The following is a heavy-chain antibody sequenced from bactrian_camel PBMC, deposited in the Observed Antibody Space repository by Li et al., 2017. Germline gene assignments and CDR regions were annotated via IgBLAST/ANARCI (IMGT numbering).Heavy chain of an antibody. Sequence: QVQLVESGGGLVQPGGSLRLSCKVSGHSRGSSCVGWYRLPPGRAPAEREGVARIATGSGNTYYADSVKGRYTISIESASKTLYLQMNSLKPDDSAVYYCAASRIRWNCGGLRDSSYYLWGQGTQVTVS. CDR1: GHSRGSSC. V-gene: IGHV3S54*01. D-gene: IGHD7*01. CDR2: IATGSGNT. CDR3: AASRIRWNCGGLRDSSYYL. J-gene: IGHJ4*01.